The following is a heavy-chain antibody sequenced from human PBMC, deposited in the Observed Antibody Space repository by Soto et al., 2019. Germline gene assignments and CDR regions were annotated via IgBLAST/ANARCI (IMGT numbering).Heavy chain of an antibody. CDR2: MNPGSGDT. V-gene: IGHV1-8*01. Sequence: ASVKVSGKASGYTFTTNDVTWVRQATGQGLEWMGWMNPGSGDTGYAQKFQGRVTMTRDISIATAYRELSSLRSEDTAIYYCARMDSFGPLTSFHAWGQGTLVTFSS. CDR3: ARMDSFGPLTSFHA. D-gene: IGHD5-18*01. CDR1: GYTFTTND. J-gene: IGHJ5*02.